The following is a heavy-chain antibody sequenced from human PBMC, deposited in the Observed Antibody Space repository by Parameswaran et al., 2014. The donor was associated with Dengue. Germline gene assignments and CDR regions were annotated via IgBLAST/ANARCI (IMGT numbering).Heavy chain of an antibody. Sequence: SWVRQAPGQGLEWMGGIIPIFGTANYAQKFQGRVTITADESTSTAYMELSSLRSEDTAVYYCARGRPGGYYGSGSYDTKGYYYYGMDVWGQGTTVTGLL. V-gene: IGHV1-69*01. J-gene: IGHJ6*02. CDR3: ARGRPGGYYGSGSYDTKGYYYYGMDV. CDR2: IIPIFGTA. D-gene: IGHD3-10*01.